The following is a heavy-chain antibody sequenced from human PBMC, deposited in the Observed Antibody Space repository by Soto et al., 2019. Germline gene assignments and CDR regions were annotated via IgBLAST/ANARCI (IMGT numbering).Heavy chain of an antibody. V-gene: IGHV2-5*02. J-gene: IGHJ4*02. CDR1: GFSLTTRGVA. CDR3: AHRSRGYAYYFDQ. Sequence: QITLKESGPALVRPTQTLTLTCSFSGFSLTTRGVAVGWIRQPPGKALEWLALIFWDDDKWYSPSLRSRLTTTXDXAKNQVVPTMTNMDPVDTATYYCAHRSRGYAYYFDQWGQGTLVTVSS. CDR2: IFWDDDK. D-gene: IGHD5-12*01.